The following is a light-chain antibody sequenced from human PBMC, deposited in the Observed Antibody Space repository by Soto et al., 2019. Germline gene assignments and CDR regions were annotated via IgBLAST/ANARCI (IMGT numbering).Light chain of an antibody. Sequence: DIQRTQSPSTLSASVGDRVTITCRASQNIERWLAWYQQKPGKAPKLLLYDVSSLESGVPSRFSGSGSATEFILTINGLQPDDFATYFCQQFKSDTWTFGQGTKVDIK. CDR1: QNIERW. J-gene: IGKJ1*01. CDR2: DVS. CDR3: QQFKSDTWT. V-gene: IGKV1-5*01.